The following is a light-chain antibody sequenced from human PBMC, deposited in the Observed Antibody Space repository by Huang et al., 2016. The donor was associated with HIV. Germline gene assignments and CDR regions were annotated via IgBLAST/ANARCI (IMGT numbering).Light chain of an antibody. V-gene: IGKV1-9*01. CDR3: QQLNSFPLT. Sequence: IQLTQSPSSLSASVGDRVTITCRASQGISSYLAWYQQKPGRVPKLLIDTASTLQSGVPSRFSGSGSGTDFTLTISSLQPEDFATYYCQQLNSFPLTFGGGTNVEIK. J-gene: IGKJ4*01. CDR1: QGISSY. CDR2: TAS.